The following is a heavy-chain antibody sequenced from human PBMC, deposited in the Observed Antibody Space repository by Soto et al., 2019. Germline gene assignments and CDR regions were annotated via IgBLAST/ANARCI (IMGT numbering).Heavy chain of an antibody. CDR3: AKTMYYYDSSVYVDY. Sequence: EVQLLESGGGLVQPGGSLRLSCAASGFTFSSYAMSWVRPAPGKGLEWVSAISGSGGSTYDADSVKGRFTISGDNSKNTLYLQMNSLSAEDTAVYYCAKTMYYYDSSVYVDYWGQGTLVTVSS. V-gene: IGHV3-23*01. J-gene: IGHJ4*02. D-gene: IGHD3-22*01. CDR1: GFTFSSYA. CDR2: ISGSGGST.